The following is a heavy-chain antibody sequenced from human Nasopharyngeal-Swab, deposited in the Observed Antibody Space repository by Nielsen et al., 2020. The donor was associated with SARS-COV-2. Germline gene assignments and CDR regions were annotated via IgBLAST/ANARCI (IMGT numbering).Heavy chain of an antibody. Sequence: WIRQPPGKGLEWVGRARDKANRYTTEYAASVKGRFTISRDDSKNSLYLQMNSLKTEDTAVYFCTRSYSSSWYGGYYFDYWGQGTLVTVSS. J-gene: IGHJ4*02. CDR3: TRSYSSSWYGGYYFDY. V-gene: IGHV3-72*01. D-gene: IGHD6-13*01. CDR2: ARDKANRYTT.